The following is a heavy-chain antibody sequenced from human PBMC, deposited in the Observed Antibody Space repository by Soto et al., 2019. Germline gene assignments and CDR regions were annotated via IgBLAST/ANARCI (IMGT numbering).Heavy chain of an antibody. CDR2: VNPNSGNT. CDR1: GYTLTSYD. J-gene: IGHJ6*03. Sequence: ASGKVCCKASGYTLTSYDINWVGQATGQGLEWVGWVNPNSGNTGYAQKFQGRVTMTRNTSISTAYMELSSLRSEDTAVYYCARGYRSRYCSGGSCYLEAYYYYYMDVWGKGTTVTVPS. V-gene: IGHV1-8*01. D-gene: IGHD2-15*01. CDR3: ARGYRSRYCSGGSCYLEAYYYYYMDV.